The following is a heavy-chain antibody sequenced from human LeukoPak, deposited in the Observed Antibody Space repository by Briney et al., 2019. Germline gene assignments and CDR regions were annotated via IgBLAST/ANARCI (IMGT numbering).Heavy chain of an antibody. CDR3: ARGGVLRFLEWKPQESWFDP. V-gene: IGHV4-39*01. Sequence: SETLSLTCTVSGDSIRSTTYYWGWIRQPPGRGLEWIGSIYNSGTTYYNPSLKSRITISVDTSKNQFSLKLSSVTAADTAVYYCARGGVLRFLEWKPQESWFDPWGQGTLVTVSS. D-gene: IGHD3-3*01. CDR1: GDSIRSTTYY. CDR2: IYNSGTT. J-gene: IGHJ5*02.